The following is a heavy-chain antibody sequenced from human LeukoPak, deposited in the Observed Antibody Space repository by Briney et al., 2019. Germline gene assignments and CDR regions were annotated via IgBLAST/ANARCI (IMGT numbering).Heavy chain of an antibody. D-gene: IGHD3-3*01. CDR1: GFTFSSYA. Sequence: GGSLRLSCAASGFTFSSYAMHWVRQAPGKGLEWVAVISYDGSNKYYADSVKGRFTISRDNSKNTLYLQMNSLRAEDTAVYYCARGFGGNTIFRVADDAFDIWGQGTMVTVSS. CDR3: ARGFGGNTIFRVADDAFDI. V-gene: IGHV3-30-3*01. CDR2: ISYDGSNK. J-gene: IGHJ3*02.